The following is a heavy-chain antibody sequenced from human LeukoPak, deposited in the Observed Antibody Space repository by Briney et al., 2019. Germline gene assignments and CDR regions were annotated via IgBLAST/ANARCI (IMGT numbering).Heavy chain of an antibody. CDR2: IGSGSSTI. CDR1: GFTFSYYS. D-gene: IGHD5-12*01. Sequence: GGSLRLSCAASGFTFSYYSMNWVRQAPGKGLEWISYIGSGSSTIYYADSVKGRFTVSRDDAKNSLFLQMNSLRAADTAIYYCALTKEYSGLFDPWGQGTLVTASS. J-gene: IGHJ5*02. CDR3: ALTKEYSGLFDP. V-gene: IGHV3-48*01.